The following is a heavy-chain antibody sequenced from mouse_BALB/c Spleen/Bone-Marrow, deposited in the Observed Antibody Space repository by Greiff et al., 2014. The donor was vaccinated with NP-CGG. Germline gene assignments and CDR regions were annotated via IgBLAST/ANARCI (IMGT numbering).Heavy chain of an antibody. J-gene: IGHJ3*01. D-gene: IGHD1-1*01. CDR1: GFNIKDTY. V-gene: IGHV14-3*02. CDR3: ASYYYGSSSFAY. CDR2: IDPANGNT. Sequence: VQLQQSGAELVKPGASVKLSCTASGFNIKDTYMHWVKQRPEQGLEWIRRIDPANGNTKYDPKFQGKATITVDTSSNTAYLQLSSLTSEDTAVYYCASYYYGSSSFAYWGQGTLVTVSA.